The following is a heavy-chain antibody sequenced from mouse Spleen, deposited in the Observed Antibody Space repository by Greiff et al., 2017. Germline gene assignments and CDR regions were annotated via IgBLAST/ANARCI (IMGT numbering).Heavy chain of an antibody. CDR3: ARSDYDGSYGY. D-gene: IGHD1-1*01. J-gene: IGHJ2*01. Sequence: QVQLQQPGAELVKPGASVKMSCKASGYTFTSYWMTWVKQRPGQGLEWIGDIYPGSGSTNYNEKFKSKATLTVDTSSSAAYMQLSSLTSEDSAVYYCARSDYDGSYGYWGQGTTLTVSS. CDR2: IYPGSGST. V-gene: IGHV1-55*01. CDR1: GYTFTSYW.